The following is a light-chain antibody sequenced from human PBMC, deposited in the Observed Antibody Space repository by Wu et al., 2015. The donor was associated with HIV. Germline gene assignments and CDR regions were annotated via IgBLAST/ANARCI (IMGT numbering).Light chain of an antibody. CDR2: DAS. Sequence: SVCPGKGRPSPAGPVRXLAPRSLVPRTNLARLPRLLIYDASTRPTGIPARFSGSGSGTEFTLTIKSMQSADFAVYYCHQYNNWRTFGQGTKVDIK. CDR1: RXLAP. J-gene: IGKJ1*01. V-gene: IGKV3-15*01. CDR3: HQYNNWRT.